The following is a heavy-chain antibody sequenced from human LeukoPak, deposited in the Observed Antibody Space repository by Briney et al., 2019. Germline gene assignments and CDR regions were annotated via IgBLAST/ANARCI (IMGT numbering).Heavy chain of an antibody. D-gene: IGHD5-18*01. CDR3: ARVWGEYGYSPGY. V-gene: IGHV3-11*01. CDR2: ISNSDNTI. Sequence: GGSLRLSCAASGFTFSDYYMIWIRHAPGKGLEWVSYISNSDNTIYYADSVKGRFIISRDNTKNSLFLQMNSLRAEDTAVYYCARVWGEYGYSPGYWGQGTLVTVSS. J-gene: IGHJ4*02. CDR1: GFTFSDYY.